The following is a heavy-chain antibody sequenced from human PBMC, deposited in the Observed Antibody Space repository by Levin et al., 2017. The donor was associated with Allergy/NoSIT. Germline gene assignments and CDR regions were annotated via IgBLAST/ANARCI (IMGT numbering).Heavy chain of an antibody. CDR2: IYPGDSDT. CDR1: GYSFTSYW. Sequence: KVSCKGSGYSFTSYWIGWVRQMPGKGLEWMGIIYPGDSDTRYSPSFQGQVTISTDKSINTAYLQWNSLKASDTAMYYCAGSIAGAGTPFDYWGQGTLVTVSS. D-gene: IGHD6-13*01. J-gene: IGHJ4*02. V-gene: IGHV5-51*01. CDR3: AGSIAGAGTPFDY.